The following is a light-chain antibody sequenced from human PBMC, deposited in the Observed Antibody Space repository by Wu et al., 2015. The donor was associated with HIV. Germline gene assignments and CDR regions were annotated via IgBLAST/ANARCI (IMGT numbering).Light chain of an antibody. Sequence: EIVLTQSPAALSISPGERATLSCRASRSVSSAVAWYQQKPGQAPRLLIYDASNRATGIPARFTGGGSGTDYSLTISSLEPEDFAVYYCHQSYNWPLTFGQGTRLEIK. J-gene: IGKJ5*01. CDR1: RSVSSA. V-gene: IGKV3-11*01. CDR2: DAS. CDR3: HQSYNWPLT.